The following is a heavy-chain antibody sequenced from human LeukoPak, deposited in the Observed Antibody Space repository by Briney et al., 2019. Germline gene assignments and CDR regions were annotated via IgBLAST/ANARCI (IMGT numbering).Heavy chain of an antibody. V-gene: IGHV1-69*05. CDR3: ASQPFRGFQPREFNWFDP. CDR1: GGTFSSYA. J-gene: IGHJ5*02. Sequence: ASVKVSCKASGGTFSSYAISWVRQAPGQGLEWKGGIIPIFGTANYAQKFQGRVTITTDESTSTAYMELSSLRSEDTAVYYCASQPFRGFQPREFNWFDPWGQGTLVTVSS. CDR2: IIPIFGTA.